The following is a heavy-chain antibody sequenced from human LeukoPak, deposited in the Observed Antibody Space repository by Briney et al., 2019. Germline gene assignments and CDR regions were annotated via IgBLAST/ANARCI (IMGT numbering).Heavy chain of an antibody. CDR2: IDSSTRTI. CDR1: GFIFSSYS. J-gene: IGHJ4*02. Sequence: GGSLRLSCAASGFIFSSYSMNWVRQAPGKGLEWISFIDSSTRTIFYADSVKGRFTISRDNAKNSLFLQMNSLRAEDTAVYYCARRVPSQVITDYFDYWGQGALSPSPQ. CDR3: ARRVPSQVITDYFDY. D-gene: IGHD3-16*01. V-gene: IGHV3-48*04.